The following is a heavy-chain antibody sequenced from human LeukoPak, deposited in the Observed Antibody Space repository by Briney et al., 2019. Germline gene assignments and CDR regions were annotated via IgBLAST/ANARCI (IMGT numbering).Heavy chain of an antibody. CDR1: GGTFSSYA. D-gene: IGHD6-13*01. V-gene: IGHV1-69*05. CDR3: ASAGQQLVRGYFDY. J-gene: IGHJ4*02. Sequence: SVKVSCKASGGTFSSYAISWVRQAPGQGLEWMGGIIPIFGTANYAQKFQGRVTITTDESTSTAYMELSSLRSEDTAVYYCASAGQQLVRGYFDYWGQGTLVTVSS. CDR2: IIPIFGTA.